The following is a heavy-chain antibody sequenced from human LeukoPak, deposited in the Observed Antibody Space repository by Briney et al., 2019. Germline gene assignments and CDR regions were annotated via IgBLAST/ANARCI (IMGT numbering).Heavy chain of an antibody. Sequence: GGSLRLSCAASGFTFSSYGMHWVRQAPGKGLEWVAFIRYDGSNKYYADSVKGRFTISRDNAKNTLYLQMNSLRAEDTAVYYCATFSVAIGSNFFDPWGQGTLVTVSS. CDR3: ATFSVAIGSNFFDP. J-gene: IGHJ5*02. CDR1: GFTFSSYG. V-gene: IGHV3-30*02. D-gene: IGHD4-11*01. CDR2: IRYDGSNK.